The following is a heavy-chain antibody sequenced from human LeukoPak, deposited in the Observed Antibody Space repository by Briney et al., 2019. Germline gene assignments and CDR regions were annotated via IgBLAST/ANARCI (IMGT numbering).Heavy chain of an antibody. J-gene: IGHJ4*02. D-gene: IGHD3-22*01. CDR1: GFTFSSYS. Sequence: GGSLRLSCAASGFTFSSYSMNWVRQAPGKGLEWVSSISSSSSYIYYADSVKGRFTISRDNAKNSLYLQMNSLGAEDTAVYYCARDSQYYYDSSGYYWIPYYFDYWGQGTLVTVSS. CDR2: ISSSSSYI. V-gene: IGHV3-21*01. CDR3: ARDSQYYYDSSGYYWIPYYFDY.